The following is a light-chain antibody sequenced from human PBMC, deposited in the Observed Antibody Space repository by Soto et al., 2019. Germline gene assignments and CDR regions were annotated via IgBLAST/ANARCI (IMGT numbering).Light chain of an antibody. J-gene: IGKJ2*01. Sequence: EIVMTQSPASLSVSPGDRATLSCWASQSVSSNLAWYQQKPGQAPRLLIYGSSTRATGIPARFSGSGSGTEFTLTISSLQSEDFAVYYCQQYKNWPLYTFGQGTKLEIK. CDR1: QSVSSN. CDR2: GSS. CDR3: QQYKNWPLYT. V-gene: IGKV3-15*01.